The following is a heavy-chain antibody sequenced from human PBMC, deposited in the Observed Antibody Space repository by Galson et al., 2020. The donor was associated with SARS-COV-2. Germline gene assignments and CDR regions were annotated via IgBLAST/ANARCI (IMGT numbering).Heavy chain of an antibody. Sequence: GESLKISCAASGFTFSNYAMSWVRQAPGKGLEWVSAISGSGSSTDYADSVKGRFTISRDNSKNTLYLQMSSLRVEDTAVYYCAKEGASVTGDSNWCDPWGQGALVTVSS. CDR2: ISGSGSST. D-gene: IGHD3-9*01. CDR3: AKEGASVTGDSNWCDP. J-gene: IGHJ5*02. CDR1: GFTFSNYA. V-gene: IGHV3-23*01.